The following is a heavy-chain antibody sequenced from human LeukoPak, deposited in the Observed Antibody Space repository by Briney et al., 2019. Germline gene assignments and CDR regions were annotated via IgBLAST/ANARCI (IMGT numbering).Heavy chain of an antibody. J-gene: IGHJ6*03. V-gene: IGHV4-59*01. CDR1: GGSISSYY. Sequence: PSETLSLTCTVSGGSISSYYWSWIRQPPGKGLEWIGYIYYSGSTNYNPSLKSRVTISVDTSKNQFSLKLSSVTAADTAVYYCARGGSGWGDYYYYMDVWGKGTTVTISS. CDR2: IYYSGST. D-gene: IGHD6-25*01. CDR3: ARGGSGWGDYYYYMDV.